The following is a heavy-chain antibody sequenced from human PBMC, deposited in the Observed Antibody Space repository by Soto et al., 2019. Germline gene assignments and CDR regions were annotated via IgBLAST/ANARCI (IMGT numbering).Heavy chain of an antibody. Sequence: GGSLRLSCAASGFTFSSYAMSWVRQAPGKGLEWVSAISGSGGSTYYADSVKGQFTISRDNSKNTLYLQMNSLRAGDTAVYYCAKDRRDYYDSSGCLIKEVIDFWGQGTLDTVSS. D-gene: IGHD3-22*01. CDR1: GFTFSSYA. CDR3: AKDRRDYYDSSGCLIKEVIDF. CDR2: ISGSGGST. J-gene: IGHJ4*02. V-gene: IGHV3-23*01.